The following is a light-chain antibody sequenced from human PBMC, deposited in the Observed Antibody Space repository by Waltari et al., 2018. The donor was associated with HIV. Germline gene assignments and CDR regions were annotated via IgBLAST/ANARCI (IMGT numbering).Light chain of an antibody. V-gene: IGLV1-47*01. J-gene: IGLJ6*01. CDR3: ASWDDALSSWL. CDR2: RND. CDR1: SSNVGKNY. Sequence: QSGLRQPPSTSRPPGQRVVISCSGSSSNVGKNYVSWFQQLPGAAPPLLIYRNDRRPSGVPDRFTAAKSGTSASLVISGLRSDDEADYFCASWDDALSSWLFGGGTKLTVL.